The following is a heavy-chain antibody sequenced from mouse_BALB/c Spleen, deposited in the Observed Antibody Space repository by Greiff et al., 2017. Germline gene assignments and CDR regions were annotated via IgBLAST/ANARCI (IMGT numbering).Heavy chain of an antibody. Sequence: EVMLVESGGDLVKPGGSLKLSCAASGFTFSSYGMSWVRQTPDKRLEWVATISSGGSYTYYPDSVKGRFTISRDNARNILYLQMSSLRSEDTAMYYCARDRSDEEFDYWGQGTTLTVSS. J-gene: IGHJ2*01. D-gene: IGHD2-14*01. CDR3: ARDRSDEEFDY. V-gene: IGHV5-6*01. CDR1: GFTFSSYG. CDR2: ISSGGSYT.